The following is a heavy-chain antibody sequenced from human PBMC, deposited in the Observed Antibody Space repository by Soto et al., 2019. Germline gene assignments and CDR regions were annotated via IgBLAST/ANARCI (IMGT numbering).Heavy chain of an antibody. CDR1: GYTFITYD. J-gene: IGHJ5*02. CDR3: ARVLGHYYDPGWFDP. CDR2: MNPSNGNA. D-gene: IGHD3-22*01. V-gene: IGHV1-8*01. Sequence: ASVKVSCKASGYTFITYDINWVRQATGQGLEWMGWMNPSNGNAGYAQKFQGRLTMTRNTSISTAYMELSSLRSEDTAVYYCARVLGHYYDPGWFDPWGQGTLVTVSS.